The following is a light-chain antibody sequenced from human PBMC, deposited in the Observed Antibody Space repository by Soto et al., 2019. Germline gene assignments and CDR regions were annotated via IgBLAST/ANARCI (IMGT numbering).Light chain of an antibody. CDR2: DDS. J-gene: IGKJ4*01. V-gene: IGKV3-11*01. CDR3: QQWGNRPPT. Sequence: LVITQSPSTXSFEPTERAPLSCRASQSVSSYLAWYQQRPGQHXSXXLYDDSTTDTGIQTKLRGSGSAKEFTHKISNLEPPDFEVYYCQQWGNRPPTVGRGTKVDI. CDR1: QSVSSY.